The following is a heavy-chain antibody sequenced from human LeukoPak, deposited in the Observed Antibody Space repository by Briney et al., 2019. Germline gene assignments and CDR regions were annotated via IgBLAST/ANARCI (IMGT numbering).Heavy chain of an antibody. V-gene: IGHV3-30*03. Sequence: PGGSLRLSCAASGFTFSSYGMHWVRQAPGKGLEWVAVISYDGSNKYYADSVQGRFTISRDNSKNTASLQLNSLRVEDTAVYYCARWGNRALDYWGQGTLVTVSS. J-gene: IGHJ4*02. CDR1: GFTFSSYG. D-gene: IGHD7-27*01. CDR2: ISYDGSNK. CDR3: ARWGNRALDY.